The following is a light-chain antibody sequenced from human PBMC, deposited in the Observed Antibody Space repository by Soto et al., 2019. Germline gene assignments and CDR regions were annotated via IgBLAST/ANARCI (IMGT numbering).Light chain of an antibody. V-gene: IGKV3-15*01. CDR3: QQYKDWRT. J-gene: IGKJ1*01. CDR2: GAS. Sequence: EIVLTQSPGTLSLSPGERATLSCRASQSVSNNYLAWYQQKPGQAPRLLIYGASNRATGIPARFSGSGSGTEFTLTSSGLQSEDFGVYYCQQYKDWRTFGQGNNVDIK. CDR1: QSVSNN.